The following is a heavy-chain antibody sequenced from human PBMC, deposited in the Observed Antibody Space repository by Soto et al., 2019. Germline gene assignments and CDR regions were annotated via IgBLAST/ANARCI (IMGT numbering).Heavy chain of an antibody. CDR1: GGTFSSYT. V-gene: IGHV1-69*01. Sequence: QMQLVQSGAEVKKPGSSVKVSCKTSGGTFSSYTLTWVRQAPGQGLEWMGGIIPIFGTGNYAQKFQGRVTITADESTSTAYMELGSLRSEDTAVYYCVRGHGYNGAHFDYWGQGTLVTVSS. CDR3: VRGHGYNGAHFDY. J-gene: IGHJ4*02. CDR2: IIPIFGTG. D-gene: IGHD6-25*01.